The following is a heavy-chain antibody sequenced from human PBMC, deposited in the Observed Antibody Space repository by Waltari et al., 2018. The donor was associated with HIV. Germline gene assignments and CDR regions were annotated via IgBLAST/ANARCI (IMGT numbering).Heavy chain of an antibody. CDR1: GGSISSGTYY. J-gene: IGHJ2*01. Sequence: QVQLQESGPGLVKPSQTLSLTCTVSGGSISSGTYYWSWVRQHPGKGLEWIGYIHYSGSTYYNPSLKSRITISVDTSKNHFSLRLSSVTAADTAVYYCARDYGDGEFYWYFDLWGRGTLVTVSS. D-gene: IGHD4-17*01. V-gene: IGHV4-31*03. CDR2: IHYSGST. CDR3: ARDYGDGEFYWYFDL.